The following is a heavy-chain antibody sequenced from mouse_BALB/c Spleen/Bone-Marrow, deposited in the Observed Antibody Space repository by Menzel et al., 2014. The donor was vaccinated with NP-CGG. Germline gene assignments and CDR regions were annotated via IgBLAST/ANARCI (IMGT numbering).Heavy chain of an antibody. Sequence: EVHLVESGAELVKPGASVKLSCTASGFNIKDTYMHWVKQRPEQGLEWIGRIDPANGNTKYDPKFQGKATITADTSSNTAYLQLSSLTSEDTAVYYCARVYPNAMDYWGQGTSVTVSS. CDR1: GFNIKDTY. V-gene: IGHV14-3*02. CDR3: ARVYPNAMDY. CDR2: IDPANGNT. D-gene: IGHD2-1*01. J-gene: IGHJ4*01.